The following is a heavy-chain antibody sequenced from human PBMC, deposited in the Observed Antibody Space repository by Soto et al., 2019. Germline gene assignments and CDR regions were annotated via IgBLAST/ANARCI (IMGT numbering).Heavy chain of an antibody. V-gene: IGHV4-31*03. CDR1: GGSISSGGYY. D-gene: IGHD6-6*01. CDR3: ARDEGVAARPGNNWFDP. Sequence: SETLSLTCTVSGGSISSGGYYWSWIRQHPGKGLEWIGYIYYSGSTYYNPSLKSRVTISVETSKNQFSLKLSSVTAADTAVYYCARDEGVAARPGNNWFDPWGQGTLVTVSS. CDR2: IYYSGST. J-gene: IGHJ5*02.